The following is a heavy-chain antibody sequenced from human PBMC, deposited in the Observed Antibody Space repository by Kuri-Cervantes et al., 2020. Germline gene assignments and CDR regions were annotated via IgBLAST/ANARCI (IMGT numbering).Heavy chain of an antibody. V-gene: IGHV4-39*01. CDR1: GGSISSGDYY. CDR2: IHSTGST. D-gene: IGHD2-2*01. Sequence: ESLKISCTVSGGSISSGDYYWGWIRQPPGKGLEWIGNIHSTGSTYYNPSLESRVSISVDTSKNQFSLKLKSVIAADTAIYYCARRAYASSADYWGQGTLVTVSS. CDR3: ARRAYASSADY. J-gene: IGHJ4*02.